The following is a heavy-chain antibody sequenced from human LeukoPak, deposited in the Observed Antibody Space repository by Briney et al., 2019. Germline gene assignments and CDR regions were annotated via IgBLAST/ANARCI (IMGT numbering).Heavy chain of an antibody. CDR1: GFTFSSTW. Sequence: GGSLRLSCAASGFTFSSTWMNWVRQAPGKGPVWVSRINSDGSTTSHADSVKGRFTISRDNAKNTLYLQMNSLRAEDTAVYYCAKVIGVAGGDFDYWGQGTLVTVSS. V-gene: IGHV3-74*01. D-gene: IGHD6-19*01. J-gene: IGHJ4*02. CDR2: INSDGSTT. CDR3: AKVIGVAGGDFDY.